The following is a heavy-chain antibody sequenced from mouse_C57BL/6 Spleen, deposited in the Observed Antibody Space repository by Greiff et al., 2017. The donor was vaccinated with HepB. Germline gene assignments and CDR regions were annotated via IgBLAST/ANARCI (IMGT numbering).Heavy chain of an antibody. J-gene: IGHJ3*01. V-gene: IGHV5-17*01. Sequence: EVKLMESGGGLVKPGGSLKLSCAASGFTFSDYGMHWVRQPPEKGLEWFAYISSGSSTIDYADTVKGRFTITGDNAKNTVFLQMTSLRSEDAAMYYCARAYYGDDVGFADWGQGTLVTVAA. CDR3: ARAYYGDDVGFAD. CDR1: GFTFSDYG. CDR2: ISSGSSTI. D-gene: IGHD2-9*01.